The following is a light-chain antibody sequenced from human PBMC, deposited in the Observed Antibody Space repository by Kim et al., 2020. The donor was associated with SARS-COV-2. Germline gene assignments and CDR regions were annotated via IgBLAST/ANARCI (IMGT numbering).Light chain of an antibody. Sequence: SVAPGQTPSITCSGDKLGDKYACWYQQKPGQSPVLVIYQDSKRPSGIPERFSGSNSGNTATLTNSGTRAMDEADYYCQAWDSSHVVFGGGTQLTVL. CDR3: QAWDSSHVV. J-gene: IGLJ2*01. CDR2: QDS. V-gene: IGLV3-1*01. CDR1: KLGDKY.